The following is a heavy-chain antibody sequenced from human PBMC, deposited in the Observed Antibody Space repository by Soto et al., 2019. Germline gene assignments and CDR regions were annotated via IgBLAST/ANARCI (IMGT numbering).Heavy chain of an antibody. V-gene: IGHV4-39*01. CDR1: GGSISSSSYF. CDR3: ARHHNSEPTVPFDY. Sequence: SETLSLTCTVSGGSISSSSYFWGWIRQPPGKGLEWIGTIYYTGSTYYNPSLKSRVTISVDTSKNQFSLKLSSVTAADTAVYFCARHHNSEPTVPFDYWGQGTLVTVSS. CDR2: IYYTGST. D-gene: IGHD4-17*01. J-gene: IGHJ4*02.